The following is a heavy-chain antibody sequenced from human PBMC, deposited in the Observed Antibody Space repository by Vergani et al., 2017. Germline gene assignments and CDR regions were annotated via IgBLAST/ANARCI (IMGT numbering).Heavy chain of an antibody. Sequence: QLQLQESGPGLVKPSETLSLTCTVSGGSISSSSYYWGWIRQPPGKGLEWIGSIYYSGSTYYNPSLKSRVTISVDTSKNQFSLNLSSVTAADTAVYYCASPTQHRLGGAGQLCAFDIWGQGTMVTVSS. V-gene: IGHV4-39*01. CDR2: IYYSGST. D-gene: IGHD3-10*01. J-gene: IGHJ3*02. CDR3: ASPTQHRLGGAGQLCAFDI. CDR1: GGSISSSSYY.